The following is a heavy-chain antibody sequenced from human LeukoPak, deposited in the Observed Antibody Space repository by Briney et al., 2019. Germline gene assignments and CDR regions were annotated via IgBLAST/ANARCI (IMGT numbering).Heavy chain of an antibody. Sequence: SETLSLTCAVYGGSFSGYYWSWIRQPPGKGLEWIGEINHSGSTNYNPSLESRVTISVDTSKNQFSLRLNSVTAADTAVYYCARLSSGSSSWYDIDYWGQGTLVTVSS. CDR3: ARLSSGSSSWYDIDY. J-gene: IGHJ4*02. CDR2: INHSGST. CDR1: GGSFSGYY. V-gene: IGHV4-34*01. D-gene: IGHD6-13*01.